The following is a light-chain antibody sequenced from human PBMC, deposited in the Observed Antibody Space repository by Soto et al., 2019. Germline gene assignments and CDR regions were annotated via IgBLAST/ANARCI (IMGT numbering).Light chain of an antibody. V-gene: IGKV3-20*01. Sequence: IVMTQSPATLSVSPGGRATLSCRASQSISDTLAWYQQKPGQAPRLLIYGASTRAPGIPDRFSGSGSGTDFTLTISRLEPEDFAVYYCQQYGSSSITFGQGTRLEIK. CDR1: QSISDT. J-gene: IGKJ5*01. CDR3: QQYGSSSIT. CDR2: GAS.